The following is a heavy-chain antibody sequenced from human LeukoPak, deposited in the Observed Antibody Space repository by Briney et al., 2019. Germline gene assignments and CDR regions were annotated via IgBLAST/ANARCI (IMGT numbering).Heavy chain of an antibody. CDR1: GFSFNSHW. J-gene: IGHJ4*02. V-gene: IGHV3-7*01. Sequence: SGGSLRLSCAASGFSFNSHWMSWVRQAPGKGLEWVAIINQDESVQHYVDSMRGRFTISRDNAKNSLYLQMNSLRDEDTAIYYCTRGAWWLLDYWGQGTLVTVSS. CDR3: TRGAWWLLDY. D-gene: IGHD5-12*01. CDR2: INQDESVQ.